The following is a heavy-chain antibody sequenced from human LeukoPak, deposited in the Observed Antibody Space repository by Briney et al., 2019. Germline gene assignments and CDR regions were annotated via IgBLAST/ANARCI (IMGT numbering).Heavy chain of an antibody. CDR3: ATETNGRHYDY. Sequence: GGSLRLSCTTSGLTFSTSGFNWVRQAPGKGLEWVASIGPTGFDRYHADSIKGRFTISRDNANNYLYLQMDSLRAEDTAVYYCATETNGRHYDYWGQGTLLTVSS. CDR2: IGPTGFDR. J-gene: IGHJ4*02. CDR1: GLTFSTSG. D-gene: IGHD1-14*01. V-gene: IGHV3-21*06.